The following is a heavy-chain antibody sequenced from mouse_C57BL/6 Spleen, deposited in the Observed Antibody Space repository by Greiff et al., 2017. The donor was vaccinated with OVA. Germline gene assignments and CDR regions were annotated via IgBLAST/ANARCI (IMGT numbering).Heavy chain of an antibody. J-gene: IGHJ4*01. CDR2: INYDGSST. CDR3: ARGGDYYYGSRGYAMDY. V-gene: IGHV5-16*01. Sequence: EVKVVESEGGLVQPGSSMKLSCTASGFTFSDYYMAWVRQVPEKGLEWVANINYDGSSTYYLDSLKSRFIISRDNAKNILYLQMSSLKSEDTATYYCARGGDYYYGSRGYAMDYWGQGTSVTVSS. CDR1: GFTFSDYY. D-gene: IGHD1-1*01.